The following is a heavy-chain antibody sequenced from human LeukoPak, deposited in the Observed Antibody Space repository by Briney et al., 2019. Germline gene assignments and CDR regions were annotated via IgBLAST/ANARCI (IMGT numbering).Heavy chain of an antibody. J-gene: IGHJ4*02. Sequence: PGGSLRLSCAASAFTFSDYTMTWVRQAPGKGLEWLSSISRRSSYIYYADSLKGRLTISRDNAKNSLYLQMNSPRAEDTAVYYCARALWFGETFPAYWGQGTLVTVSS. CDR2: ISRRSSYI. CDR3: ARALWFGETFPAY. CDR1: AFTFSDYT. V-gene: IGHV3-21*01. D-gene: IGHD3-10*01.